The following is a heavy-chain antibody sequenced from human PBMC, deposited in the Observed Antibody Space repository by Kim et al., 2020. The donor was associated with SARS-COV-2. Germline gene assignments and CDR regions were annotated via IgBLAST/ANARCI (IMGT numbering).Heavy chain of an antibody. Sequence: SETLSLTCNVSGGSINNYHWSWIRQPPGNGLEWIGYSYYSGSPNYNPSLESRVTISVDTSKNHFSLKLSSVTAADTAVYYCARARGYHGPIFDYWGQGIL. V-gene: IGHV4-59*01. CDR1: GGSINNYH. CDR2: SYYSGSP. J-gene: IGHJ4*02. D-gene: IGHD2-2*01. CDR3: ARARGYHGPIFDY.